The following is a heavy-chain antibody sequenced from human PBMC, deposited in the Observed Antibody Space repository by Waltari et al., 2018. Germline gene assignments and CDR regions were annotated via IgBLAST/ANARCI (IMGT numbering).Heavy chain of an antibody. CDR3: ARARAWGPKAFDV. D-gene: IGHD7-27*01. V-gene: IGHV1-2*04. J-gene: IGHJ3*01. CDR2: VNPNSRGT. CDR1: GYNFIDYY. Sequence: QVQLVQSEAEVRKPGASVKVSCQASGYNFIDYYVHWVRQAPGQGLEWMGWVNPNSRGTMYLRKFEGWVTFSTDTSVNTAYMEVTRLKSDDTATYFCARARAWGPKAFDVWGQGTRLTVSS.